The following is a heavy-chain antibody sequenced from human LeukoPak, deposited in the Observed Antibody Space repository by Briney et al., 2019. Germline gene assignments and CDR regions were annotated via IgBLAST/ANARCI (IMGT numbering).Heavy chain of an antibody. CDR2: LYYSGST. CDR3: ARTPRDTVWFDP. V-gene: IGHV4-39*01. CDR1: GGSITNNNYY. J-gene: IGHJ5*02. Sequence: SETLSLTCTVSGGSITNNNYYWDWIRQPPGKGLEWIGDLYYSGSTHYNPSLKSRVTISVDTSKNQFSLKLSSVTAADTAVYHCARTPRDTVWFDPWGQGTLVTVSS. D-gene: IGHD4-17*01.